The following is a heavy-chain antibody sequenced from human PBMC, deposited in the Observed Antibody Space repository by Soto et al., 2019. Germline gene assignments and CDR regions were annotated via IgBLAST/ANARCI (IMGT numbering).Heavy chain of an antibody. CDR3: LVVVAARDAFDI. CDR2: ISSSSSYI. J-gene: IGHJ3*02. Sequence: GGSLRLSCAPSGFTFSSYSMNWVRQAPGKGLEWVSSISSSSSYIYYADSVKGRFTISRDNAKNSLYLQMNSLRAEDTAVYYCLVVVAARDAFDIWGQGTMVTVSS. D-gene: IGHD2-15*01. V-gene: IGHV3-21*01. CDR1: GFTFSSYS.